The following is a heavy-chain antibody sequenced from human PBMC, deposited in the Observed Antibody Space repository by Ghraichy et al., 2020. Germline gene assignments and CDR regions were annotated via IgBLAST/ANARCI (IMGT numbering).Heavy chain of an antibody. D-gene: IGHD3-22*01. CDR2: ISGRGGST. V-gene: IGHV3-23*01. Sequence: GESLNISCAASGFTFSSYAMSWVRQAPGKGLEWVSAISGRGGSTYYADSVKGRFTISRDNSKNTLYLQMNSLRAEDTAVYYCAKDAYYYDSSGNAFDIWGQGTMVTVSS. J-gene: IGHJ3*02. CDR3: AKDAYYYDSSGNAFDI. CDR1: GFTFSSYA.